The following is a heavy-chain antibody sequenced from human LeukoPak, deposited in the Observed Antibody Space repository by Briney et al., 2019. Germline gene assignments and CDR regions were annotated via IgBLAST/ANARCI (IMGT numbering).Heavy chain of an antibody. Sequence: GGSLRLSCAASGFTFSSYGMHWVRQAPGKGLEWVAVISYDGSNEYYADSVKGRFTISRDNSKNTLYLQMNSLRAEDTAVYYCVREEGYWGQGTLVTVSS. D-gene: IGHD1-26*01. CDR1: GFTFSSYG. V-gene: IGHV3-30*03. J-gene: IGHJ4*02. CDR2: ISYDGSNE. CDR3: VREEGY.